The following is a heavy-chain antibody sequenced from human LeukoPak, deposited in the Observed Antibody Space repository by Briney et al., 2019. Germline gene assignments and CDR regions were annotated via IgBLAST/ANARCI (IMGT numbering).Heavy chain of an antibody. J-gene: IGHJ4*02. CDR1: GYTFNTYA. V-gene: IGHV7-4-1*01. CDR3: ARERYLCSGGSCFFDY. CDR2: IHTYTGNP. D-gene: IGHD2-15*01. Sequence: ASVKVSCKASGYTFNTYAINWVRQAPGQGLEWMGWIHTYTGNPTYAQGFTGRFVFSLDTSVSTAYLQIDSLKAEDTAVYYCARERYLCSGGSCFFDYWGQGTLVTVSS.